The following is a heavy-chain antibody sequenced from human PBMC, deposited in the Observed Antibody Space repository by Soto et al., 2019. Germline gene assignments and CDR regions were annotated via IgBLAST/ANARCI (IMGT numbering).Heavy chain of an antibody. Sequence: QVQLVQSGAEVKKPGASVKVSCKASGYTFTGYYMHWVRQAPGQGLEWMGWINPNSGGTNYAQKFQGRVTLTRDTSISTAYMELSRLRSDDTAVYYCAREYYYDSSASHGMDVWGQGTTVTVSS. CDR3: AREYYYDSSASHGMDV. D-gene: IGHD3-22*01. V-gene: IGHV1-2*02. CDR2: INPNSGGT. CDR1: GYTFTGYY. J-gene: IGHJ6*02.